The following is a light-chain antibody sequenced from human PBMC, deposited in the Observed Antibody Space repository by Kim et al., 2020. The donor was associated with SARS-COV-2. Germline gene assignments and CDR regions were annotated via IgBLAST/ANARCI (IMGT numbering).Light chain of an antibody. Sequence: QSVLTQPPSASGTPGQRVTISCSGSSSNIGSNYVYWYQQLPGTAPKLLIYRNNQRPSGVPDRFSGSKSGTSTSLAISGLRSEDEADYYCAAWDDSLSVLLVFGGGTKLTVL. CDR3: AAWDDSLSVLLV. CDR2: RNN. CDR1: SSNIGSNY. V-gene: IGLV1-47*01. J-gene: IGLJ3*02.